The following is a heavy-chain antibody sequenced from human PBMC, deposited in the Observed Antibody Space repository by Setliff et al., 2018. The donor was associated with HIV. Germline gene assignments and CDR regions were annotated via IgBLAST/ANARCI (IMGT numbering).Heavy chain of an antibody. Sequence: KTSETLSLTCTVSGGSISGSNYYWGWIRQPPGKGLEWVGSIYYSGSTYYSPSLKSRVTISVDTSKNLFSLTLTSVTAPDTAVYYCASRVYYYDSNNFLREEGFDPWGQGTLVTVSS. CDR1: GGSISGSNYY. CDR3: ASRVYYYDSNNFLREEGFDP. D-gene: IGHD3-22*01. V-gene: IGHV4-39*01. J-gene: IGHJ5*02. CDR2: IYYSGST.